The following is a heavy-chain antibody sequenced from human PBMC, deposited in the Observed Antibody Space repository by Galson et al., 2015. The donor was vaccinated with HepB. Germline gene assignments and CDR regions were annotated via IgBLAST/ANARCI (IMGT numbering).Heavy chain of an antibody. CDR1: GFTFDNYA. J-gene: IGHJ4*02. D-gene: IGHD3-10*01. V-gene: IGHV3-49*03. Sequence: SLRLSCAASGFTFDNYAMSWFRQAPGKGLEWVGFIRKKSYGGTTEYAASVKGRFTISRDNSKNTLYLQMNSLRAEDTAVYYCARDRGSEKHFDYWGQGTLVTVSS. CDR3: ARDRGSEKHFDY. CDR2: IRKKSYGGTT.